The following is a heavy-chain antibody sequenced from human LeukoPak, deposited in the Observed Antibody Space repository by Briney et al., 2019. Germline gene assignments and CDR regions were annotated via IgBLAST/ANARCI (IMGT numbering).Heavy chain of an antibody. CDR1: GSSISSSSYY. D-gene: IGHD6-19*01. CDR3: ARGPRVAGTHPFDAFDI. CDR2: IYYSGST. Sequence: SETLSLTCTVPGSSISSSSYYWGWIRQPPGKGLEWIVSIYYSGSTNYNPSLKSRVTISVDTSKNQFSLKLSSVTAADTAVYYCARGPRVAGTHPFDAFDIWGQGTMVTVSS. J-gene: IGHJ3*02. V-gene: IGHV4-39*07.